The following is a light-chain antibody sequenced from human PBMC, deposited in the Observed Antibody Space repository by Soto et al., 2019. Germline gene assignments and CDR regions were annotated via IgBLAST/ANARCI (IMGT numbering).Light chain of an antibody. CDR1: QSINNW. CDR2: DAS. V-gene: IGKV1-5*01. CDR3: QQYDTYRT. J-gene: IGKJ1*01. Sequence: DSQMTQSPSTLYASVGDRVTITCRASQSINNWLAWYQQKPGKAPKLLIYDASSLESGVPSRFSGSGSGTEFTLTISSLQPDDFATYYCQQYDTYRTFGQGTKVDI.